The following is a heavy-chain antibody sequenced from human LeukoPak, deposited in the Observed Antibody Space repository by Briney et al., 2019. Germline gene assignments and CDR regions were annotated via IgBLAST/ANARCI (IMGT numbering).Heavy chain of an antibody. Sequence: PGGSLRLSCVASGFTLSNSCMHWVRHAPGKGLVWLSRINMDGSTTKYADSVRGRFTISRDNAKNTLHLQMNSLRAEDPAVYYCVRSVSGWYGFFDYWGQGTLVTLSS. CDR2: INMDGSTT. V-gene: IGHV3-74*03. CDR1: GFTLSNSC. CDR3: VRSVSGWYGFFDY. D-gene: IGHD6-19*01. J-gene: IGHJ4*02.